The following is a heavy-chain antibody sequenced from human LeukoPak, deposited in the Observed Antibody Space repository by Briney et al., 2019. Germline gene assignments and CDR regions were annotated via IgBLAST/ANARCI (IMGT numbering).Heavy chain of an antibody. D-gene: IGHD6-19*01. CDR1: GFTFSSYA. V-gene: IGHV3-23*01. Sequence: GGSLRLSCAASGFTFSSYAMSWVRQAPGKGLEWVSAISNGGTTYYADSVKGRFTISRDNSKNTVNLQANSLRAEDTALYYCAKTEGEGTGWYGKNDYWGQGTLVTVSS. CDR2: ISNGGTT. J-gene: IGHJ4*02. CDR3: AKTEGEGTGWYGKNDY.